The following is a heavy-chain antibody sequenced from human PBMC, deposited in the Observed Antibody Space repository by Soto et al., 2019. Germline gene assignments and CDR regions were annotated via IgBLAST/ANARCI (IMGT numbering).Heavy chain of an antibody. CDR1: GFTFSSYV. CDR2: ISYDGSNK. J-gene: IGHJ4*02. V-gene: IGHV3-30*18. CDR3: AKDRLSYTAMVRGIGY. D-gene: IGHD5-18*01. Sequence: GGSLRLSCAASGFTFSSYVMHWVRQAPGKGLEWVAVISYDGSNKYYADSVKGRFTISRDNSKNTLYLQMNSLRAEDTAVYYCAKDRLSYTAMVRGIGYWGQGTLVTVSS.